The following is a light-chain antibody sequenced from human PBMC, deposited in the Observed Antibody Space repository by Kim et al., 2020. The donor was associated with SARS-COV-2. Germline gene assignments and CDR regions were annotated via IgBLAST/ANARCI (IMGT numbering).Light chain of an antibody. CDR3: QQGFASPWT. V-gene: IGKV1-39*01. J-gene: IGKJ1*01. CDR2: ATS. Sequence: DIQMTQSPSPLSASVGDRVAITCRASQTIKTYLNWYQQKPGKAPKLLIYATSTLQSGVPSRFSGSGSETDFTLTISSLQVEDFATYYCQQGFASPWTFGRGTKVDIK. CDR1: QTIKTY.